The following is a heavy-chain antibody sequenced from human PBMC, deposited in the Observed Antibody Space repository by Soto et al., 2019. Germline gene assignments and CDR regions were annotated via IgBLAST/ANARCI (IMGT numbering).Heavy chain of an antibody. CDR1: GDSIRSYS. CDR3: ARWPLGTEYRHYCYVDV. D-gene: IGHD3-16*02. V-gene: IGHV4-59*01. CDR2: IYYSGKS. Sequence: QVQLQESGPGLVKPSETLSLVCTVSGDSIRSYSWSWIRQPPGRGLEWIGYIYYSGKSNYHPSLNSGVTKAVDTVETQFSVKLPSVHAADTAVEYCARWPLGTEYRHYCYVDVWGKGTTVTVSS. J-gene: IGHJ6*03.